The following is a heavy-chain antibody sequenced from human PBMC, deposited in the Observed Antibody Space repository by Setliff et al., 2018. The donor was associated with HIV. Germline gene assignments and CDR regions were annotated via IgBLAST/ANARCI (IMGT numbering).Heavy chain of an antibody. V-gene: IGHV1-18*01. CDR3: ARDVEHMMDV. J-gene: IGHJ6*02. CDR2: ISTYSDET. CDR1: GYTFTSYA. Sequence: ASVKVSCKASGYTFTSYAMHWVRQAPGHGLEWMGWISTYSDETSYAQKLQGRVTMTTDTSTSTAYMELRRLRFDDTAVYYCARDVEHMMDVWGQGTTVTVSS.